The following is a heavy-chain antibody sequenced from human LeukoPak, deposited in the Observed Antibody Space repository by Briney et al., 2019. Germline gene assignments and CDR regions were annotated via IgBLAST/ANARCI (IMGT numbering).Heavy chain of an antibody. CDR3: AGGIAMVRGGDV. J-gene: IGHJ6*04. Sequence: GGSLNFSWPASDLTFGTYWWRWFRKPPGKGLGWVANIKQDGSEKNYVDSVKGRFTISRDNAKNSLYLQMNSLRVEDTAVYYCAGGIAMVRGGDVWGKGTTVTVSS. CDR1: DLTFGTYW. V-gene: IGHV3-7*01. CDR2: IKQDGSEK. D-gene: IGHD3-10*01.